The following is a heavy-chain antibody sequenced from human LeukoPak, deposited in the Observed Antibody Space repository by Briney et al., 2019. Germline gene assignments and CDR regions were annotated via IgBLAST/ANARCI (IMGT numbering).Heavy chain of an antibody. Sequence: ASVKVSCKASGYTFTGYYMHWVRQAPGQGLEWMGGFDPEDGETIYAQKFQGRVTMTRDTSISTAYMELSRLRFDDTAVYYCARDTYYYGSGINWFDPWGQGTLVTVSS. CDR1: GYTFTGYY. J-gene: IGHJ5*02. D-gene: IGHD3-10*01. CDR2: FDPEDGET. CDR3: ARDTYYYGSGINWFDP. V-gene: IGHV1-2*02.